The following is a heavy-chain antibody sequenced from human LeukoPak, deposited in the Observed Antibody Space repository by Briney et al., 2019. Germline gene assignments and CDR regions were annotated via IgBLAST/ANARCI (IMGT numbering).Heavy chain of an antibody. Sequence: SETLSLTCTVSGYSISSGYYWGWIRPPPGKGLEWIGSIYHSGSTYYNPSLKSRVTISVDTSKNQLSLKLSSVTAADTAVYYCARDGRGAGINWFDPWGQGTLVTVSS. D-gene: IGHD1-26*01. J-gene: IGHJ5*02. CDR2: IYHSGST. CDR3: ARDGRGAGINWFDP. CDR1: GYSISSGYY. V-gene: IGHV4-38-2*02.